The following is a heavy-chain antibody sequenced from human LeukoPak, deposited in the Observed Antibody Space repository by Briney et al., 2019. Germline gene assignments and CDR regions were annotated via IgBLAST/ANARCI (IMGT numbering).Heavy chain of an antibody. V-gene: IGHV4-30-2*01. J-gene: IGHJ5*02. CDR1: GGSISSGGYS. Sequence: SETLSLTCAVSGGSISSGGYSWSWIRQPPGKGLEWIGYIYHSGSTYYNPSLKSRVTISVDRSKNQFSLKLSSVTAADTAVYYCARALTMVRGVIRFDPWDQGTLVTVSS. CDR2: IYHSGST. D-gene: IGHD3-10*01. CDR3: ARALTMVRGVIRFDP.